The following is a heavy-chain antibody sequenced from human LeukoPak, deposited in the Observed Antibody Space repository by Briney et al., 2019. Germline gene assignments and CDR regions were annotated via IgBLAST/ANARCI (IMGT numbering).Heavy chain of an antibody. J-gene: IGHJ3*02. Sequence: ASVKVSCKASGYTFTGYYMHWVRQAPGQGLEWMGWINPNSGGTNYAQKFQGRVTMTRDTSISTAYMELSRLRSDDTAVYYCARDEGIAVAGRRGAFDIWGQGTMVSVSS. D-gene: IGHD6-19*01. V-gene: IGHV1-2*02. CDR2: INPNSGGT. CDR3: ARDEGIAVAGRRGAFDI. CDR1: GYTFTGYY.